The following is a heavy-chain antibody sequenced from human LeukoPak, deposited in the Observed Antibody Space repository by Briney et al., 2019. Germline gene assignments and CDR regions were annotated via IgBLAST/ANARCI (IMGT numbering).Heavy chain of an antibody. CDR1: GGTFSSYA. J-gene: IGHJ4*02. CDR3: AAYYYDSSGHDY. D-gene: IGHD3-22*01. Sequence: SVKVSCKASGGTFSSYAISWVRQAPGQGLEWMGGIIPIFGAANYAQKFQGRVTITADESTSTAYMELSSLRSEDTAVYYCAAYYYDSSGHDYWGQGTLVTVSS. CDR2: IIPIFGAA. V-gene: IGHV1-69*13.